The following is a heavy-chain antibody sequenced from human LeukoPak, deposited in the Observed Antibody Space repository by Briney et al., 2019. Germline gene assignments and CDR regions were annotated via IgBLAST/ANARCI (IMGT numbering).Heavy chain of an antibody. Sequence: GGSLRLSCAASGFTVSSNYMSWVRQAPGKGLEWVSVIYSGGSTYYADSVKGRFTISRDNSKNTLYLQMNSLRAEDTAVYYCARDNSQTSYFDYWGQGTLVTVSS. J-gene: IGHJ4*02. CDR2: IYSGGST. D-gene: IGHD2-21*01. V-gene: IGHV3-66*01. CDR1: GFTVSSNY. CDR3: ARDNSQTSYFDY.